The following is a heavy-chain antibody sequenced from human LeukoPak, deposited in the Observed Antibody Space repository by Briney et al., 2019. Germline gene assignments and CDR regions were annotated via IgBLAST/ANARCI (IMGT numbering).Heavy chain of an antibody. Sequence: GGSLRPSCVASGFPLTDNYVSWVRRAPGKGREWVSVIYSGGTTYYTDSGKGRFSISSDISKNTVYLQMRSLRGEDTAVYYCARETRWGAPQDYWGQGTLVTASS. D-gene: IGHD1-26*01. CDR1: GFPLTDNY. CDR3: ARETRWGAPQDY. V-gene: IGHV3-66*02. CDR2: IYSGGTT. J-gene: IGHJ4*02.